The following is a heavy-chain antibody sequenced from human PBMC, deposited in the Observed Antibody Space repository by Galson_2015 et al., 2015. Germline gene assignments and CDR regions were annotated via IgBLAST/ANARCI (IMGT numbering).Heavy chain of an antibody. CDR3: ASTPYYYDSSGYFYYFDY. Sequence: SLRLSCAASGFTFSSYSMNWVRQAPGKGLEWISYISSSSSTIYYADSVKGRFTISRDHAKNSLYLQMNSLRDEDTAVYYCASTPYYYDSSGYFYYFDYWGQGTLVTVSS. D-gene: IGHD3-22*01. V-gene: IGHV3-48*02. CDR2: ISSSSSTI. J-gene: IGHJ4*02. CDR1: GFTFSSYS.